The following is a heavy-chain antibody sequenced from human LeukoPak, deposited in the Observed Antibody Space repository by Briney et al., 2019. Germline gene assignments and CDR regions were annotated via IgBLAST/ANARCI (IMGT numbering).Heavy chain of an antibody. CDR2: ISAYNGDT. D-gene: IGHD7-27*01. CDR1: GYTFTSYG. Sequence: ASAKVSCRASGYTFTSYGISWVRQAPGQGLEWMGWISAYNGDTNYAQKLQGRVTMTTDTSTSTAYMELRSLRSDDTAVYYCARAEDWGPDWYFDLWGRGTLVTVSS. J-gene: IGHJ2*01. CDR3: ARAEDWGPDWYFDL. V-gene: IGHV1-18*01.